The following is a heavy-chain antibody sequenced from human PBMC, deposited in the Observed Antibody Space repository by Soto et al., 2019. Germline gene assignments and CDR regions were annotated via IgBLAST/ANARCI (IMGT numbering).Heavy chain of an antibody. CDR1: GFTFSNAW. V-gene: IGHV3-15*07. Sequence: GGSLRLSCAASGFTFSNAWMNWVRQAPGKGLEWVGRIKSKTDGGTTDYAAPVKGRFTISRDDSKNTLYLQMNSLKTENIALYYCTTDPSEAQEQIWLRDYWGQGALVTVAS. D-gene: IGHD5-18*01. CDR2: IKSKTDGGTT. J-gene: IGHJ4*02. CDR3: TTDPSEAQEQIWLRDY.